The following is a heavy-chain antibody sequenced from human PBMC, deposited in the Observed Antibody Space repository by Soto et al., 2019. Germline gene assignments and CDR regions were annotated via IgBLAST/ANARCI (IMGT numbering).Heavy chain of an antibody. CDR1: GYTFTSYG. CDR2: ISAYNGDT. D-gene: IGHD6-6*01. Sequence: VQLVQSGAEVKKPGASVKVSCKASGYTFTSYGITWVRQAPGQDLEWMGWISAYNGDTNYAQRLQGRVTMTKDTSTSTVYMELKSLKSDDTAVHYCARDQEYSTSGLYWFDLWGQGTLVTVSS. CDR3: ARDQEYSTSGLYWFDL. J-gene: IGHJ5*02. V-gene: IGHV1-18*04.